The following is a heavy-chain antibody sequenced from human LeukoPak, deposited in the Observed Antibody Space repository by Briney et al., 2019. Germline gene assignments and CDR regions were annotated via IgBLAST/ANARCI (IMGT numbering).Heavy chain of an antibody. V-gene: IGHV3-23*01. CDR1: GFTFSTYA. CDR2: ISGSGGST. D-gene: IGHD3-22*01. Sequence: GSLRLSCAASGFTFSTYAMSWARQAPGKGLEWVSGISGSGGSTFYADSVKGRFTISRDNSKNTLYLQMNSLRGEDTAIYYCTKSRARRDGSSGSVDYWGQGTLVTVSS. J-gene: IGHJ4*02. CDR3: TKSRARRDGSSGSVDY.